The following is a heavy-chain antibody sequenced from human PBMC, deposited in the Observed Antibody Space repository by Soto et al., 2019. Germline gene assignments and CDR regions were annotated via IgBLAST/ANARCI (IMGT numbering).Heavy chain of an antibody. V-gene: IGHV5-51*01. J-gene: IGHJ3*02. Sequence: PGESLKISCKASGFSFTSYWIGWVRQVPGKGLECMGIIYPRDSDTRYNPSFQGQVTISVGESINTAYLQWSSLKTSDTAMYYCARKGVADAFEIWGQGTMVTVSS. CDR1: GFSFTSYW. D-gene: IGHD3-3*01. CDR3: ARKGVADAFEI. CDR2: IYPRDSDT.